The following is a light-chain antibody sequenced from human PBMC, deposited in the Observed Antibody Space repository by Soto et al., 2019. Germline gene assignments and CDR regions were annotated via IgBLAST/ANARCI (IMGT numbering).Light chain of an antibody. J-gene: IGKJ4*01. Sequence: DIQMTQSPSTLSASVGDKVTITCRASQSISTWLAWYQQKPGKAPKLLIYKASSLESGVPSRFSGSGSGTEFTLTISSLQPDDFATYYCQQYNSSPLTFGGGTKVEIK. CDR3: QQYNSSPLT. CDR1: QSISTW. V-gene: IGKV1-5*03. CDR2: KAS.